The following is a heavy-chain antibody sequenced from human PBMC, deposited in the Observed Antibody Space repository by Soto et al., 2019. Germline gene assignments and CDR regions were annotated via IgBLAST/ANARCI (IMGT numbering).Heavy chain of an antibody. J-gene: IGHJ4*02. CDR2: IYYSGST. CDR1: GGSISSSSYY. V-gene: IGHV4-39*07. Sequence: PSETLSLTCTVSGGSISSSSYYWGWIRQPPGKGLEWIGSIYYSGSTNYNPSLKSRVTISVDTSKNQFSLKLSSVTAADTAVYYCASTISRDGYNGAFDYWGQGTLVTVSS. CDR3: ASTISRDGYNGAFDY. D-gene: IGHD5-12*01.